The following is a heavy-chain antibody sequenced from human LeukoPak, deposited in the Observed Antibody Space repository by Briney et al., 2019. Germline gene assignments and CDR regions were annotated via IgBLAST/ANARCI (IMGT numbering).Heavy chain of an antibody. CDR2: IKQDGSEK. D-gene: IGHD2-2*01. CDR1: GFSFSSYW. J-gene: IGHJ4*02. V-gene: IGHV3-7*01. CDR3: ARDCSITSCTPFDY. Sequence: PGGSLRLSYAASGFSFSSYWMSWVRQAPGKGLEWVANIKQDGSEKYYVDSVKGRFTISRDNAKNSLYLQMNSLRAEDTAVYNCARDCSITSCTPFDYWGQGTLVTVSS.